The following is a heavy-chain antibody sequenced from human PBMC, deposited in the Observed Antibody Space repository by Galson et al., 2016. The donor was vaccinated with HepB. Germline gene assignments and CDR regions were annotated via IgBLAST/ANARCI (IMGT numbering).Heavy chain of an antibody. V-gene: IGHV3-33*01. CDR2: IWYDGSNK. J-gene: IGHJ4*02. CDR1: GFTFSNYG. Sequence: SLRLSCAASGFTFSNYGMHWVRQAPGKGLEWVAVIWYDGSNKYYADSVKGRFTISRDNSKNTLYLQMNSLRAEDTAVYYCARDLGHYGSGSYYLWGFDYWGQGTLVTVSS. D-gene: IGHD3-10*01. CDR3: ARDLGHYGSGSYYLWGFDY.